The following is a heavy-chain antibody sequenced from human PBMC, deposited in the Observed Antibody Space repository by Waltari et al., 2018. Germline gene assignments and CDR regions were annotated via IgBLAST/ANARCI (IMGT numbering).Heavy chain of an antibody. J-gene: IGHJ2*01. Sequence: QVQLQESGPGLVKPSETLSLTCTVSGGSISSYYWSWIRQPPGKGLEWIGYIYYGGSTNYNPALKSRVTISVDTSKNQFSLKLSSVTAADTAVYYCASGVTLKIAASWYFDLWGRGTLVTVSS. V-gene: IGHV4-59*01. D-gene: IGHD6-6*01. CDR2: IYYGGST. CDR1: GGSISSYY. CDR3: ASGVTLKIAASWYFDL.